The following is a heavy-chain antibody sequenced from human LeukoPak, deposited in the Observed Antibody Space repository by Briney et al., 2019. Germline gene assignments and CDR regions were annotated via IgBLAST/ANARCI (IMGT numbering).Heavy chain of an antibody. D-gene: IGHD6-19*01. V-gene: IGHV3-74*01. CDR2: INSDGSDT. Sequence: GGCLRLSCAASGFTFSRYWMHWVRQAPGKGLVWVSYINSDGSDTDYADSVKGRFTISRDNAKNTLYLQMNSLTAEDTAVYYCARDRGYNSDWPTDYWGQGTLVTVSS. CDR3: ARDRGYNSDWPTDY. CDR1: GFTFSRYW. J-gene: IGHJ4*02.